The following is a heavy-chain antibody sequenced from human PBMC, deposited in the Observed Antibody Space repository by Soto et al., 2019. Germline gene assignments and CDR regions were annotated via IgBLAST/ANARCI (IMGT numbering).Heavy chain of an antibody. D-gene: IGHD3-10*02. CDR1: GGTFSTFA. CDR3: ARGLGVTVLTPDRTNTGFDY. CDR2: IIPIFGSP. J-gene: IGHJ4*02. V-gene: IGHV1-69*12. Sequence: QVQLVQSGAEVKKPGSSVKVSCEASGGTFSTFAISWVRQAPGQGLEWMGAIIPIFGSPNYGQKFQGRVTITADESTNTAYMELSSLRSEDTAVYYCARGLGVTVLTPDRTNTGFDYWGQGTLVTVSS.